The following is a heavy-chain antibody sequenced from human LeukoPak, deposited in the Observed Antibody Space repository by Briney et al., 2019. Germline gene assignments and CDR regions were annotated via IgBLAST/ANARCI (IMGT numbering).Heavy chain of an antibody. V-gene: IGHV4-59*01. Sequence: PSETLSLTCTVSGGSISSYYWSWIRQPPGKGLEWIGYVYYSGSTNYNPSLKSRVTISVDTSKNQFSLKLSSVTAADTAVYYCARAYSSSWYYFDYWDQGTLVTVSS. D-gene: IGHD6-13*01. J-gene: IGHJ4*02. CDR2: VYYSGST. CDR1: GGSISSYY. CDR3: ARAYSSSWYYFDY.